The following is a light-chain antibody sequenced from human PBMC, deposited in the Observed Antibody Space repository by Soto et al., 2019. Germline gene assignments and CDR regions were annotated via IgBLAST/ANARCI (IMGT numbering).Light chain of an antibody. CDR1: SSNIGGNP. Sequence: QSVLTQPPSASETPGQRVTISCSGVSSNIGGNPVNWYQQFPGTAPKLLIYTTNQRPSGVPDRFSGSKSGTSASLAISGLQSEDEADYYCAAWDDSLNGVVFGGGTQLTVL. CDR2: TTN. J-gene: IGLJ3*02. V-gene: IGLV1-44*01. CDR3: AAWDDSLNGVV.